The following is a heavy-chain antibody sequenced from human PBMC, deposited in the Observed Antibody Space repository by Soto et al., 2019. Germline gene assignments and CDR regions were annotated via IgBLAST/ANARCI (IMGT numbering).Heavy chain of an antibody. CDR1: GFTFDYYW. V-gene: IGHV3-74*01. D-gene: IGHD3-10*01. CDR3: ARGDRGGFDL. CDR2: VHSDGTTT. Sequence: EVQLVESGGGLVQPGESLRLSCAASGFTFDYYWMHWVRQAPGKGLVWVSRVHSDGTTTTYAASVKGRFTISRDNARNTVSLQMSGLRAEDTAIYYCARGDRGGFDLWGHGTVVTVSS. J-gene: IGHJ3*01.